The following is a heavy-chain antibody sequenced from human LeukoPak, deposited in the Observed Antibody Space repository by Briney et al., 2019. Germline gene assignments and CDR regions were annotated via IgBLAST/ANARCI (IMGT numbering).Heavy chain of an antibody. J-gene: IGHJ4*02. CDR3: TRRYYYDSSGYS. Sequence: SETLSLTCTVSGGSISSSSHYWCWIRQPPGKGLEWIGSISYGGSTYYNPSLKSRATISVDTSKNQFSLKLSSLTAADTAVYYCTRRYYYDSSGYSWGQGTLVTVSA. V-gene: IGHV4-39*01. CDR2: ISYGGST. CDR1: GGSISSSSHY. D-gene: IGHD3-22*01.